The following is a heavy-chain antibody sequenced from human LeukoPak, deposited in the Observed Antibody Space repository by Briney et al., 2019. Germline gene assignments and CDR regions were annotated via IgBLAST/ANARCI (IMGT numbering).Heavy chain of an antibody. J-gene: IGHJ5*02. Sequence: SETLSLTCTVSGGSISSYYWSWIRQPPGRGLEWIGYIYYSGSTNYNPSLKSRVTISVDTSKNQFSLKLSSVTAADTAVYYCARVAAAGTRYNWFDPWGQGTLVTVSS. D-gene: IGHD6-13*01. CDR3: ARVAAAGTRYNWFDP. CDR1: GGSISSYY. CDR2: IYYSGST. V-gene: IGHV4-59*01.